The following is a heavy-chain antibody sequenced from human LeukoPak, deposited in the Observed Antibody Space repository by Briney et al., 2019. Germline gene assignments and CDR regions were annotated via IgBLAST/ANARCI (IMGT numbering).Heavy chain of an antibody. CDR3: ARGSSSRYGYQDY. V-gene: IGHV4-59*06. Sequence: SETLSLTCTVSGGSISSYYWSWIRQHPGKGLEWIGYIYYSGSTYYNPSLKSRVTISVDTSKNQFSLKLSSVTAADTAVYYCARGSSSRYGYQDYWGQGTLVTVSS. CDR2: IYYSGST. D-gene: IGHD6-13*01. J-gene: IGHJ4*02. CDR1: GGSISSYY.